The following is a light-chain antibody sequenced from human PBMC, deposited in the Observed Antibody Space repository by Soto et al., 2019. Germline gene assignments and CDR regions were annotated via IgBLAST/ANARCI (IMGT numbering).Light chain of an antibody. J-gene: IGKJ1*01. CDR3: QQSYITPPT. CDR2: AAS. Sequence: DIQMTQSPSSLSASAGDRVTITCRASQSIRSSLNWYQQKPGKAPKPLIYAASSLHSGVPSRFGGSGSGTDFTLTISSLQPDDFATYYCQQSYITPPTFGQGTKVEI. V-gene: IGKV1-39*01. CDR1: QSIRSS.